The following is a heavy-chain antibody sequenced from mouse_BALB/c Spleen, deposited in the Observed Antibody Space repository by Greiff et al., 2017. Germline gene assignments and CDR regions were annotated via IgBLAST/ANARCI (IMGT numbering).Heavy chain of an antibody. CDR3: ARPYYGSSYHYAMDY. D-gene: IGHD1-1*01. CDR2: ISSGGST. CDR1: GFTFSSYS. J-gene: IGHJ4*01. V-gene: IGHV5-6-5*01. Sequence: EVQVVESGGGLVKPGGSLKLSCAASGFTFSSYSMSWVRQTPEQRLEWVASISSGGSTYYPDSVKGRFTISRDNARNILYLQMSSLRSEDTAMYYCARPYYGSSYHYAMDYWGQGTSVTVSS.